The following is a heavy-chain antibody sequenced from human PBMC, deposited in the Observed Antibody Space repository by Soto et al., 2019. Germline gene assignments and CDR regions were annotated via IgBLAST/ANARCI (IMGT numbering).Heavy chain of an antibody. CDR1: GFIFSSYA. V-gene: IGHV3-23*01. CDR2: ISGTGVNT. Sequence: PGWSLRLSCEASGFIFSSYAITWVRQAPGKGLEWVSTISGTGVNTYYADSVKGRFTVSRDNSKNTVWLQMNSLRAADSSVYYCAKDSVHNLYRTSSLEDCFGPWGQGTLVTVSS. CDR3: AKDSVHNLYRTSSLEDCFGP. J-gene: IGHJ5*02. D-gene: IGHD6-6*01.